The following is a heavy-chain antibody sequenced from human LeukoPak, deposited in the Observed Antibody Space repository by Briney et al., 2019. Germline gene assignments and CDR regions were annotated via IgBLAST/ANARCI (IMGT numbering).Heavy chain of an antibody. V-gene: IGHV3-23*01. D-gene: IGHD3-16*02. Sequence: GGSLRLSCAASGFTFSSYDMSWVRQAPGKGLEWVSTISGSGGTTNFADSVKGRFTISRHNAKNSLYLQMNSLRAEDTAVYYCARVPAGVIGMKDAFDIWGQGTMVTVSS. J-gene: IGHJ3*02. CDR3: ARVPAGVIGMKDAFDI. CDR2: ISGSGGTT. CDR1: GFTFSSYD.